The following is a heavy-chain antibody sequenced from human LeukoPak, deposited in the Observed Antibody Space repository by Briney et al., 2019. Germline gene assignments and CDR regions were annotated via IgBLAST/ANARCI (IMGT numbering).Heavy chain of an antibody. CDR2: IYYSRST. D-gene: IGHD1-14*01. CDR3: ARDQNRAFDI. V-gene: IGHV4-59*01. CDR1: GVSISSYY. J-gene: IGHJ3*02. Sequence: SETLSLTRAVSGVSISSYYWSWIRQPPGKGLEWIGYIYYSRSTNYKPSLKSRVTISVDTSKIQFSLKLTSVTAADTAVYYCARDQNRAFDIWGQGKMVTVSS.